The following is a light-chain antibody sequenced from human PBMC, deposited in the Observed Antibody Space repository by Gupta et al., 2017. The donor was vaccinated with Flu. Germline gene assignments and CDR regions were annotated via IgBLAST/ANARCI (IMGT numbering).Light chain of an antibody. J-gene: IGKJ4*01. V-gene: IGKV1-39*01. Sequence: DIQMTQSPSSLSASVGDRVTITCRASQSIISYLNWYQQKPGKPPKLLIYAASSLQSGVPSRFSGSGSGTDFTLTISSLQPEDFATYYCQQSYSTLALTFGGGTKVEIK. CDR3: QQSYSTLALT. CDR2: AAS. CDR1: QSIISY.